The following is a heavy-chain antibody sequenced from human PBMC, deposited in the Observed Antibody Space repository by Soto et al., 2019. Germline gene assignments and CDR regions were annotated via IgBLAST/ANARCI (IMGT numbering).Heavy chain of an antibody. V-gene: IGHV4-59*01. CDR2: IYYSGST. D-gene: IGHD3-10*01. CDR1: GGSISSYY. J-gene: IGHJ5*02. Sequence: QVQLQESGPGLVKPSETLSLTCTVSGGSISSYYWSWIRQPPGKGLEWIGYIYYSGSTNYNPSLKSRVTISVDTSKNQFSLKRSSVTAADTAVYYCARVEGSGSYYFGLNWFDPWGQGTLVTVSS. CDR3: ARVEGSGSYYFGLNWFDP.